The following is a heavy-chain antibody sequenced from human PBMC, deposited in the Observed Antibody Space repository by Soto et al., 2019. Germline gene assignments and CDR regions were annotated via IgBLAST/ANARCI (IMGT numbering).Heavy chain of an antibody. D-gene: IGHD3-3*01. Sequence: PSEILSLTCAVYGGSFSGYYWSWIRQPPGKGLEWIGEINHSGSTNYNPSLKSRVTISVDTSKNQFSLKLSSVTAADTAVYYCARSSAIFGVVIRYYYGMDVWGQGTTVTVSS. J-gene: IGHJ6*02. CDR1: GGSFSGYY. CDR2: INHSGST. V-gene: IGHV4-34*01. CDR3: ARSSAIFGVVIRYYYGMDV.